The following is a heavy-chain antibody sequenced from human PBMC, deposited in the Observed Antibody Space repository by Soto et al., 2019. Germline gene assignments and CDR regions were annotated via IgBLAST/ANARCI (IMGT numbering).Heavy chain of an antibody. Sequence: EVQLVESGGGLVQPGGSLRLSCAASGFTFSSYDMHWVRQATGKGLEWVSAIGTAGDTYYPGSVKGRFTISRENAKNSWYFKMNSLRAGDTAVYYWARGRSKYSERRPGRDVWAKGPRSPSP. J-gene: IGHJ6*02. V-gene: IGHV3-13*01. CDR1: GFTFSSYD. D-gene: IGHD4-4*01. CDR3: ARGRSKYSERRPGRDV. CDR2: IGTAGDT.